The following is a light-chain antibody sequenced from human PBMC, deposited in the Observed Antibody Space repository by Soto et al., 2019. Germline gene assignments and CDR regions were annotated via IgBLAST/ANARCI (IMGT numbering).Light chain of an antibody. Sequence: QAVMTTPASVSGSPGQSITISCTGTSSDVGGYNYVSWYQHHPGKAPKLIIYDVTNRPSGVSNPFSGSKSGNTASLTISGLQPEDEADYYCSSYTTSNTRQIVFGTGTKVTVL. CDR2: DVT. CDR3: SSYTTSNTRQIV. CDR1: SSDVGGYNY. J-gene: IGLJ1*01. V-gene: IGLV2-14*03.